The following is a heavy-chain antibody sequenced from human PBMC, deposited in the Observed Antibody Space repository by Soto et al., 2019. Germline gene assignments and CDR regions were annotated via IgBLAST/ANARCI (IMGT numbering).Heavy chain of an antibody. Sequence: QVQLQESGPGLVKPSETLSLTCNVFGGSISNGDYYWSWIRQPPGKGLQYIGYIYYGGNTNYNPSLKSRLTMSIDKSANHFSLTLTSVTAADTAVYYCAGVSGHYYYGVDVWGQGTTVSVSS. V-gene: IGHV4-30-4*01. CDR2: IYYGGNT. CDR1: GGSISNGDYY. J-gene: IGHJ6*02. CDR3: AGVSGHYYYGVDV.